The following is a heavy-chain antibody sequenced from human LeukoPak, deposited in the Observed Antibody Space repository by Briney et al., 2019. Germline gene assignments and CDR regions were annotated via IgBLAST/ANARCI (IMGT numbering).Heavy chain of an antibody. V-gene: IGHV1-8*03. CDR1: GYTFTNYD. Sequence: VASVKVSCKASGYTFTNYDINWVRQATGQGLESMGWVNPNSGNRGYAQKFQGRLTITRNTSISTAYLDLSSLRSDDTAVYYCARGTISGSRSFDPWGQGTLVTVSS. D-gene: IGHD3-9*01. J-gene: IGHJ5*02. CDR2: VNPNSGNR. CDR3: ARGTISGSRSFDP.